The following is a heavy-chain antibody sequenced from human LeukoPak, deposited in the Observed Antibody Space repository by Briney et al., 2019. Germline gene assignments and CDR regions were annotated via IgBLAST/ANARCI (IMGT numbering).Heavy chain of an antibody. J-gene: IGHJ5*02. D-gene: IGHD2-2*01. CDR1: GYTFTSYG. CDR2: IIPIFGTA. V-gene: IGHV1-69*13. Sequence: SVKVSCKASGYTFTSYGISWARQAPGQGLEWMGGIIPIFGTANYAQKFQGRVTITADESTSTAYMELSSLRSEDTAVYYCARDEIPAAPGGFDPWGQGTLVTVSS. CDR3: ARDEIPAAPGGFDP.